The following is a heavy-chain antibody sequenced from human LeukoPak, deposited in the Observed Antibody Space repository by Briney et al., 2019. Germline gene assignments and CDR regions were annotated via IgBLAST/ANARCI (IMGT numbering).Heavy chain of an antibody. V-gene: IGHV4-59*08. CDR2: IYYTGST. CDR1: GGSISSYY. CDR3: ARVTGAGGYYFDY. J-gene: IGHJ4*02. D-gene: IGHD7-27*01. Sequence: SETLSLTCTVSGGSISSYYWSWIRQSPGKGLEWIGHIYYTGSTNYNPSLKSRVTISVDTSKNQFSMKLSSVTAADTAVYYCARVTGAGGYYFDYWGQGTLVTVSS.